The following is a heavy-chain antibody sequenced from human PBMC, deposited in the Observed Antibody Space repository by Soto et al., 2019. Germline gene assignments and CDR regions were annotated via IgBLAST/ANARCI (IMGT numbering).Heavy chain of an antibody. CDR1: GYTFTGYY. CDR2: INPNSGGT. Sequence: QVQLVQSGAEVKKPGASVKVSCKASGYTFTGYYMHWVRQAPGQGLEWMGWINPNSGGTNYAQKFQGWVTMTRDTSLSTAYMELRRLRSDDTAVYYCARVRSWLGGYYGSGSYFAFDFCGQGTLVTVSS. J-gene: IGHJ4*02. V-gene: IGHV1-2*04. D-gene: IGHD3-10*01. CDR3: ARVRSWLGGYYGSGSYFAFDF.